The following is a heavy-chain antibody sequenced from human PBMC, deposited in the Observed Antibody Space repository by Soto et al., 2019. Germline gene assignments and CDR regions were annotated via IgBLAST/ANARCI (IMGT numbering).Heavy chain of an antibody. CDR3: ARDGTLYDSRSYYYLY. CDR2: ITPMFGTP. D-gene: IGHD3-22*01. J-gene: IGHJ4*02. V-gene: IGHV1-69*01. Sequence: QVQLVQSGAEVKKPGSSVKVSCKASGGTFSSHTITWVRQAPGQGLEWMGGITPMFGTPNYVQKFRGRVTITAVESSSTAYRELSSLRSEDTAMYFCARDGTLYDSRSYYYLYWGQGTLVTVSS. CDR1: GGTFSSHT.